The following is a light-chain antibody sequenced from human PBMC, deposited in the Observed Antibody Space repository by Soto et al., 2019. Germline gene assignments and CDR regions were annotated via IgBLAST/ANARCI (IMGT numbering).Light chain of an antibody. J-gene: IGKJ5*01. V-gene: IGKV3-15*01. Sequence: EIVLTQSPATLSLSPGERATLSCRASQTVSRNLAWYQQRPGQAPRLLIYDISNRATGVPARLSGSGSETEFTLTIRSMQSEDSAVYFCQQYNDWPSFGQGTRLEI. CDR3: QQYNDWPS. CDR1: QTVSRN. CDR2: DIS.